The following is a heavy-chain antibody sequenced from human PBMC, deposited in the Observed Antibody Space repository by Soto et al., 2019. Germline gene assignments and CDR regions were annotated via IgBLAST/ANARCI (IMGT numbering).Heavy chain of an antibody. D-gene: IGHD2-2*01. CDR1: GFVFSDYG. CDR3: AKDDXGSPSCCRRRAFDV. V-gene: IGHV3-30*18. J-gene: IGHJ3*01. Sequence: GGSLRLSCAASGFVFSDYGMHWVRQAPGEGLEWVALISFDGRNQYYADSVKGRFTISRDNSQNTLYLQLNSLTPEDTALFYCAKDDXGSPSCCRRRAFDVWGRGTMVTVSS. CDR2: ISFDGRNQ.